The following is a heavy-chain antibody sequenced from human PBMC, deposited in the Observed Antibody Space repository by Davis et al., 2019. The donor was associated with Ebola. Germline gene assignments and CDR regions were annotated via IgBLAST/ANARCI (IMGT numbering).Heavy chain of an antibody. Sequence: GGSLRLSCVASGFTFSTYAMSWVRQAPGKGLEWVSEVSGSGDTTYYADSVKGRFTISRDNSKNTLYLQMNSLRAEDTAVYYCAKDPLYYRRDSAPFDSWGQGTLVTVSS. D-gene: IGHD3-10*01. V-gene: IGHV3-23*01. CDR2: VSGSGDTT. J-gene: IGHJ4*02. CDR1: GFTFSTYA. CDR3: AKDPLYYRRDSAPFDS.